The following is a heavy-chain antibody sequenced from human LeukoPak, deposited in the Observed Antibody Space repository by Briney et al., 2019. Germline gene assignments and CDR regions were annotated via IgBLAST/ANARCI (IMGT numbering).Heavy chain of an antibody. V-gene: IGHV2-70*11. D-gene: IGHD6-13*01. CDR1: GFSLSTSGMC. CDR3: ARIIGTIAAAGHDAFAI. J-gene: IGHJ3*02. Sequence: VSGPTLVNPTQTLTLTCTFSGFSLSTSGMCVSWIRQPPGKALEWLARIDWDDDKYYSTSLKTRLTISKDTSKNQVVLTMTNMDPVDTATYYCARIIGTIAAAGHDAFAIWGQGTMVTVSS. CDR2: IDWDDDK.